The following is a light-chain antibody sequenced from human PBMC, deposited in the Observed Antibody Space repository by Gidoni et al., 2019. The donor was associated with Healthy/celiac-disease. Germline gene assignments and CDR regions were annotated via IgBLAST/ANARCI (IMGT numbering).Light chain of an antibody. Sequence: DIQMTQSPSTLAASVGDRVTITCRASQSISSWLAWYQQKPGKAPKLLIYKASSLESGVPSRFSGSGSGTEFTLTISSLQPDDFATYYCQQYNSYPYTFGQGTKLEIK. CDR1: QSISSW. V-gene: IGKV1-5*03. J-gene: IGKJ2*01. CDR2: KAS. CDR3: QQYNSYPYT.